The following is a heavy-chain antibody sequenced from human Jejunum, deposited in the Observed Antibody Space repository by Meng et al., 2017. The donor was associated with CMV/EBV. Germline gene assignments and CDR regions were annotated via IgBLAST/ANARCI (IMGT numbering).Heavy chain of an antibody. J-gene: IGHJ5*01. D-gene: IGHD6-19*01. CDR3: ARGKYSSGWYGGENWFDS. Sequence: SNYEMNWVRQAPGQGLEWVSYSSTSGATTYYADSVKGRFIISRDNAKNSLFLEMNSLRVEDTGVYYCARGKYSSGWYGGENWFDSWGQGTLVTVSS. CDR2: SSTSGATT. V-gene: IGHV3-48*03. CDR1: SNYE.